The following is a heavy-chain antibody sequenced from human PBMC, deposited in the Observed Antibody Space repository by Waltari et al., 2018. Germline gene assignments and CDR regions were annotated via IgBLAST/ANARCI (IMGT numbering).Heavy chain of an antibody. Sequence: EVQLVESGGGLVKPGGSLRLSCAASGFTFSSYSMNWVRQAPGKGREWVSSISSSSSYIYYADSVKGRFTISRDNAKKSLYLQMNSLRAEDTAVYYCASLTAVAGSVTPLDYWGQGTLVTVSS. CDR3: ASLTAVAGSVTPLDY. CDR1: GFTFSSYS. CDR2: ISSSSSYI. D-gene: IGHD6-19*01. V-gene: IGHV3-21*01. J-gene: IGHJ4*02.